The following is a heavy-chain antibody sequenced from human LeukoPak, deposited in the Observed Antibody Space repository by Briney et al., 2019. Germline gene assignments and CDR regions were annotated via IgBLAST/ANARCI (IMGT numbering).Heavy chain of an antibody. CDR1: GFTFSSYA. CDR2: ISYDGSNK. Sequence: QAGGSLRLSCAASGFTFSSYAMHWVRQAPGKGLEWVAVISYDGSNKYYADPVKGRFTISRDNSKNTLYLQMNSLRAEDTAVYYCARGLYGESLNWFDPWGQGTLVTVSS. V-gene: IGHV3-30-3*01. J-gene: IGHJ5*02. CDR3: ARGLYGESLNWFDP. D-gene: IGHD3-10*02.